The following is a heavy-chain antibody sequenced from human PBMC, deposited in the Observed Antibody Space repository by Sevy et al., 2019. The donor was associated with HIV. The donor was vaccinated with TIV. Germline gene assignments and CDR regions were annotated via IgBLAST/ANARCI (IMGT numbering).Heavy chain of an antibody. CDR1: GFTVNTNY. CDR2: IYSGGST. Sequence: GGSLRLSCTASGFTVNTNYMSWVRQAPEKVLEWVSVIYSGGSTYYADSVKGRFTISRDNSKNTVYLQMNSLRAEDTAVYYCARFSGGSKGTAFDYWGQGTLVTVSS. D-gene: IGHD2-15*01. CDR3: ARFSGGSKGTAFDY. V-gene: IGHV3-53*01. J-gene: IGHJ4*02.